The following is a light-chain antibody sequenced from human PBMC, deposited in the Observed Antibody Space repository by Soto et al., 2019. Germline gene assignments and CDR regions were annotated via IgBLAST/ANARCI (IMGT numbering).Light chain of an antibody. CDR2: GTN. CDR3: AAWDDSLRVVL. Sequence: QSVLTQPPSASGTPGQRVTISCSGGSSNIGGYNYIYWFQQSPGTAPKLLVFGTNLRPSGVPDRFSASKSGTSGSLTISGLRSEDEADYYCAAWDDSLRVVLFGGGTQLTVL. CDR1: SSNIGGYNY. J-gene: IGLJ2*01. V-gene: IGLV1-47*02.